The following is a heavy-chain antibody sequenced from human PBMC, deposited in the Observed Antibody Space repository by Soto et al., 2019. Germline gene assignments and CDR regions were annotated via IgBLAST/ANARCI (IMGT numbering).Heavy chain of an antibody. CDR1: GFTFSSYG. CDR2: IWYDGSNK. CDR3: ARADVDTAMADYYYYYGIDV. J-gene: IGHJ6*02. D-gene: IGHD5-18*01. V-gene: IGHV3-33*01. Sequence: QVQLVESGGGVVQPGRSLRLSCAASGFTFSSYGMHWVRQAPGKGLEWVAVIWYDGSNKYYADSVKGRFTISRDNSKNTLSLQMNSLRAEDTAVYYCARADVDTAMADYYYYYGIDVWGQGTTVTVSS.